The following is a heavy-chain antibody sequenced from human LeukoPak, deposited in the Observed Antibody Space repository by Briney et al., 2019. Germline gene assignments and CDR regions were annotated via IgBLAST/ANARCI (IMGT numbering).Heavy chain of an antibody. J-gene: IGHJ4*02. D-gene: IGHD5-12*01. CDR2: ISGGGATT. CDR1: GFTFSSTA. V-gene: IGHV3-23*01. CDR3: ANHLLTSRRPINY. Sequence: GGSLRLSCAASGFTFSSTAMSWVRQAPEKGLEWVSAISGGGATTYYADSVKGRFTISRDNSKNTLYLQMNSLRVEDTAVYYCANHLLTSRRPINYWGQGTLVTVSS.